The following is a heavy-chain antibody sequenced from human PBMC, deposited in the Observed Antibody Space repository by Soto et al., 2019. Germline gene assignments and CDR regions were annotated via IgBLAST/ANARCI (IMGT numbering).Heavy chain of an antibody. J-gene: IGHJ6*02. CDR3: ACIFSGGYGYGFYYYGMDV. CDR2: IYYSGRT. D-gene: IGHD5-18*01. V-gene: IGHV4-39*01. CDR1: GGSISSSSYY. Sequence: SETLSLTCTVSGGSISSSSYYWGWIRQPPGKGLEWSGSIYYSGRTYDNPPLKSRVTISVDTSKNQFSLKLSSVTAADTAVYYCACIFSGGYGYGFYYYGMDVWGQGTTVT.